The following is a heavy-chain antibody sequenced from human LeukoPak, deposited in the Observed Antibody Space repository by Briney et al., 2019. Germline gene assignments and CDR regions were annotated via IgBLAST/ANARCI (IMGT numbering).Heavy chain of an antibody. CDR3: ARGNRGPHPDGMDV. D-gene: IGHD2-15*01. CDR2: ISSSSSYI. Sequence: KTGGSLRLSCAASGFTFSSYSMNWVRQAPGKGLEWVSSISSSSSYIYYADSVKGRFTISRDNAKNSLYLQMNSLRAEDTAVYYCARGNRGPHPDGMDVWGQGTTVTVSS. J-gene: IGHJ6*02. V-gene: IGHV3-21*01. CDR1: GFTFSSYS.